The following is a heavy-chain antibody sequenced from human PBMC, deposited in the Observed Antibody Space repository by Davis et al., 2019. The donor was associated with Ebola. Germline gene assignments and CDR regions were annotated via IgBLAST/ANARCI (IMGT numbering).Heavy chain of an antibody. CDR3: ARAVAGYYYYYGMDV. D-gene: IGHD6-19*01. Sequence: ESLNTSCKCSGYSFPSYWLSRVRQMPGKGLEWMGRIDPSDSYTNYSPSFQGHVTISADNSISTAYLQWSSLKASDTAMYYCARAVAGYYYYYGMDVWGQGTTVTVSS. J-gene: IGHJ6*02. CDR1: GYSFPSYW. V-gene: IGHV5-10-1*01. CDR2: IDPSDSYT.